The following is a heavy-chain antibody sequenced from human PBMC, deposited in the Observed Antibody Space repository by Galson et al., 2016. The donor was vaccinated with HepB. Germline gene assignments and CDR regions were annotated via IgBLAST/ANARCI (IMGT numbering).Heavy chain of an antibody. Sequence: SVKVSCKASGYTFTMYYIHWVRQAPGQGLEWMGIINPVGGSTLYAQKFKGRMSMTRDTSTSTLYMELSSLTSDDTAVYYCARDDSSGWPQRSANYFDYWGQGTLVTVSS. V-gene: IGHV1-46*01. D-gene: IGHD6-19*01. CDR3: ARDDSSGWPQRSANYFDY. CDR2: INPVGGST. J-gene: IGHJ4*02. CDR1: GYTFTMYY.